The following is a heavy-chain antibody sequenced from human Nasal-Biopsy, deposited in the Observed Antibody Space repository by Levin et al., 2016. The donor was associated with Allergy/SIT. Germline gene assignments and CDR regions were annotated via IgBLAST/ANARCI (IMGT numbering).Heavy chain of an antibody. D-gene: IGHD1-1*01. J-gene: IGHJ6*02. V-gene: IGHV3-48*03. Sequence: GESLKISCVASGFTFSSSEMNWVRQAPGKGLEWVSYHSSGGGSIYYADSVKGRFTISRNNAKNSLFLQMNNLRAEDTAVYYCVRGGRKGPRLENSGMDVWGRGTTVTV. CDR3: VRGGRKGPRLENSGMDV. CDR1: GFTFSSSE. CDR2: HSSGGGSI.